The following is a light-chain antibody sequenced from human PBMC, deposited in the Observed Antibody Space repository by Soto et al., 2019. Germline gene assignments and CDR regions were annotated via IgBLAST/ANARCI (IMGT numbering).Light chain of an antibody. CDR1: SSDVGGYNF. J-gene: IGLJ3*02. Sequence: QSALTQPRSVSGSPGQSVTISCTGTSSDVGGYNFVSWYQQHPGKAPKLMIYDVRERPSGVPDRFSGSKSGNTASLTISGLQAEDEADYYCYSYAGDYAFLVFGGGTKLTVL. CDR2: DVR. V-gene: IGLV2-11*01. CDR3: YSYAGDYAFLV.